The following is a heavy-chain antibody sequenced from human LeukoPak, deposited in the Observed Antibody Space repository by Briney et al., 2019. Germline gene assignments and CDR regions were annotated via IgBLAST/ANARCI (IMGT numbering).Heavy chain of an antibody. CDR2: IYYSGST. CDR3: ASSGRYFDWLGYGADAFDI. V-gene: IGHV4-59*01. Sequence: SETLSLTCTVSGGSISSYFWSWIRQPPGKGLEWIGFIYYSGSTNYNPSLKSRVTISVDTSRNQFSLKLSSVTAADTAVYYCASSGRYFDWLGYGADAFDIWGQGTMVTVSS. CDR1: GGSISSYF. J-gene: IGHJ3*02. D-gene: IGHD3-9*01.